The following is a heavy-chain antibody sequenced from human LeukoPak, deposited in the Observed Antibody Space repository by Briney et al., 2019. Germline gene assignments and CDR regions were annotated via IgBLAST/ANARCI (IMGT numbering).Heavy chain of an antibody. V-gene: IGHV1-69*04. CDR1: GGTFSSYA. D-gene: IGHD4-23*01. J-gene: IGHJ4*02. CDR3: ARAYGGNSGYYFDY. CDR2: IIPIFGIA. Sequence: SVKVSCKASGGTFSSYAISWVRRAPGQGREWMGRIIPIFGIANYAQKFQGRVTITADKSTSTAYMELSSLRSEDTAVYYCARAYGGNSGYYFDYWGEKTLVTVSS.